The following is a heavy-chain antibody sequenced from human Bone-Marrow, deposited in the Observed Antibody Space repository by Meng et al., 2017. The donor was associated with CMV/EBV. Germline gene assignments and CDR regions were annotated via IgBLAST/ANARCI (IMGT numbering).Heavy chain of an antibody. CDR1: GITFSSYA. CDR2: ISGSGGST. Sequence: GGSLRLSCAASGITFSSYAMSWVRQAQGKGLEWVSAISGSGGSTYYADSVKGRFTISRDNSKNTLYLQMNSLRAEDTAVYYCANDPTIFGLVTTLGSFDYWGQGTLVTVSS. V-gene: IGHV3-23*01. CDR3: ANDPTIFGLVTTLGSFDY. D-gene: IGHD3-3*01. J-gene: IGHJ4*01.